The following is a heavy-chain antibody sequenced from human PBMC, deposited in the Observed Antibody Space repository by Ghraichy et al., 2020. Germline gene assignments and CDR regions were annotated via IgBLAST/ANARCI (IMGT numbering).Heavy chain of an antibody. V-gene: IGHV3-23*01. D-gene: IGHD3-22*01. J-gene: IGHJ4*02. CDR1: GFTFSDYA. Sequence: GGSLRLSCAASGFTFSDYAMSWVRQAPGKGLEWVSAISGTGDSTYYADSVKGRFTISRDNSKKMLYLQMNSLRAEDTAVYYCAKDPHGTLTVGDWGQGTLVTVSS. CDR3: AKDPHGTLTVGD. CDR2: ISGTGDST.